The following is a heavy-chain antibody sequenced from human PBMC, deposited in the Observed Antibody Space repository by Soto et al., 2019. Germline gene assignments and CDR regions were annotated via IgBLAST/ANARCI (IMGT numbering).Heavy chain of an antibody. Sequence: QVQLVQSGAEVKEPGSSVKVSCKASGGGNLRDYRTTWVRRAPGQGLEWMGGIIPKLGSANYAQNYQDRVTITAAECTKTGYMELRSLRSDDAAVYYCARGGDGDNAGAVCWGQGTPVTVSS. D-gene: IGHD2-21*01. J-gene: IGHJ4*02. CDR3: ARGGDGDNAGAVC. CDR1: GGGNLRDYR. V-gene: IGHV1-69*01. CDR2: IIPKLGSA.